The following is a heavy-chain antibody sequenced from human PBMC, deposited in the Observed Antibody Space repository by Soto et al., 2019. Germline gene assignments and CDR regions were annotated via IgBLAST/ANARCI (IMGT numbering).Heavy chain of an antibody. CDR3: ARHKDSSGPSGGWFDP. V-gene: IGHV4-39*01. D-gene: IGHD3-22*01. CDR1: GCSISSSSYY. J-gene: IGHJ5*02. CDR2: IYYSGST. Sequence: SETLSLTCTVSGCSISSSSYYWGWIRKPPGKGLEWIGSIYYSGSTYYNPSLKSRVTISVDTSKNQFSLKLSSVTAADTAVYYCARHKDSSGPSGGWFDPWGQGTLVTVSS.